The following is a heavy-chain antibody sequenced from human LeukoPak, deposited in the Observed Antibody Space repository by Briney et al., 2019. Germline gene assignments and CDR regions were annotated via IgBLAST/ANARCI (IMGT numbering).Heavy chain of an antibody. J-gene: IGHJ4*02. CDR1: GYTLTELS. Sequence: ASVKVSCKVSGYTLTELSMHWVRQAPGQGLEWMGGFDPEDGETIYAQKVQGRVTMTEDTSTDTAYMELSSLTSEDTAVYYCATYSSIASPTTFYNWGQETLVTASS. CDR2: FDPEDGET. CDR3: ATYSSIASPTTFYN. D-gene: IGHD6-13*01. V-gene: IGHV1-24*01.